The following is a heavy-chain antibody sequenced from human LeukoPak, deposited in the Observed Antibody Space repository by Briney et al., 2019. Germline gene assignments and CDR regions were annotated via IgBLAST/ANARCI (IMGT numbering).Heavy chain of an antibody. D-gene: IGHD4-23*01. CDR2: IKQDGSEK. CDR1: GFTFSSYW. V-gene: IGHV3-7*01. CDR3: ASLMWDYGGNSFRFDY. Sequence: PGGSLRLSCAASGFTFSSYWMSWVRQAPGKGLEWVANIKQDGSEKYYVDSVKGRFTISRDNAKNSLYLQMNSLRAEDTAVYYCASLMWDYGGNSFRFDYWGQGTLVTVSS. J-gene: IGHJ4*02.